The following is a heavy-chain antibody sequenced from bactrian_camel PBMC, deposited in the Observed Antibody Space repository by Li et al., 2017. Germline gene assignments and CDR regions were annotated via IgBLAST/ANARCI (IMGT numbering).Heavy chain of an antibody. CDR2: VIGSDNSP. Sequence: VQLVESGGGSVQTGGSLKLSCAASGFSYEDYTLGWFRQAQGKKREGVAVIGSDNSPIYEDSVQGRFTISKDNAKNTLYLQMNRLKPEDTAMYYCAAAELYLDGRYRYWGQGTQVTVS. CDR3: AAAELYLDGRYRY. D-gene: IGHD2*01. CDR1: GFSYEDYT. J-gene: IGHJ4*01. V-gene: IGHV3S63*01.